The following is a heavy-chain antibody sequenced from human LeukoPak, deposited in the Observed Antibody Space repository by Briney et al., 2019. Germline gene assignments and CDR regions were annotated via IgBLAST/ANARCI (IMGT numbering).Heavy chain of an antibody. CDR3: ARVPRWEPWDPFDF. Sequence: SETLSLTCTVSGGSISSSSHYWGWIRQPPGKGLEWIGSLYHTGSSFYNPSLKSRVTMSVATSKTQFSLDLTSMTAADTAVYYCARVPRWEPWDPFDFWGQGTLVTVSS. J-gene: IGHJ4*02. V-gene: IGHV4-39*07. D-gene: IGHD1-26*01. CDR1: GGSISSSSHY. CDR2: LYHTGSS.